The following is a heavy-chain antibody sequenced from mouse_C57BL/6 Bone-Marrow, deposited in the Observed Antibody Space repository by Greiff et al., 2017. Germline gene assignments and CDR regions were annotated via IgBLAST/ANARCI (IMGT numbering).Heavy chain of an antibody. Sequence: VQLQQSGPVLVKPGASVKMSCKASGYTFTDYYMNWVKQSHGKSLEWIGVINPYNGGTSYNQKFKGKATLTVDKSSRTAYMELNSLTSADSAVYYCAWGDYGSSYGYWGHGTTLTVSS. J-gene: IGHJ2*01. D-gene: IGHD1-1*01. CDR3: AWGDYGSSYGY. CDR1: GYTFTDYY. V-gene: IGHV1-19*01. CDR2: INPYNGGT.